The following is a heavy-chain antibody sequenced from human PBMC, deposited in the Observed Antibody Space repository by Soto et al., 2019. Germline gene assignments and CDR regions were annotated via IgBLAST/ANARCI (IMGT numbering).Heavy chain of an antibody. CDR2: ISWNSDRI. Sequence: SLRLSCASSVFNFDDYAMHCVRQSPGKCLEWVSGISWNSDRIGYADSVKGRFTISRDNAKNYLYLQMNSLRADDTAFYYCAKDIRYFDISTSHSGDFKDWGQGTLGTVSS. CDR3: AKDIRYFDISTSHSGDFKD. V-gene: IGHV3-9*01. CDR1: VFNFDDYA. J-gene: IGHJ1*01. D-gene: IGHD3-9*01.